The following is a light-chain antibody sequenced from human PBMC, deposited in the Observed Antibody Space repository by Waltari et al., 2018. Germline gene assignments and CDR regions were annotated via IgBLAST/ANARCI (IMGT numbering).Light chain of an antibody. CDR2: DVS. CDR1: SSDVGSYNR. Sequence: QSALTQPPSVSGSPGQSVTISCTGTSSDVGSYNRVPWYQQPPGTAPKLMIYDVSNRPSGVPDRFSGSKSGNTASLTISGLQAEDEADYYCSSYTSSSTVMFGGGTKLTVL. CDR3: SSYTSSSTVM. V-gene: IGLV2-18*02. J-gene: IGLJ3*02.